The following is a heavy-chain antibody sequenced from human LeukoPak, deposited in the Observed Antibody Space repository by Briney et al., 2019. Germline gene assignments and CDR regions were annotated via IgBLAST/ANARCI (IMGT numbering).Heavy chain of an antibody. D-gene: IGHD5/OR15-5a*01. CDR2: LTGSGATT. V-gene: IGHV3-23*01. CDR1: GFSFSSYA. J-gene: IGHJ4*02. CDR3: AKEDIVSTMGNFDY. Sequence: GGSLKLSCAASGFSFSSYAMSWVRQAPGKGLEWVSALTGSGATTNYADSVKGRFTISRGNSKNTLFLQMNSLRAEDTAVYYCAKEDIVSTMGNFDYWGQGTLVTVSS.